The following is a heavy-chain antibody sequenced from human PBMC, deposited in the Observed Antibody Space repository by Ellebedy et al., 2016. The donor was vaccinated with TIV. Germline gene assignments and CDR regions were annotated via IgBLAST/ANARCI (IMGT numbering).Heavy chain of an antibody. CDR3: ARDYDRGDTPAFEY. Sequence: SVKVSXXFSGFTLTERSMHWVRQAPGQGLEWMGGTIPFLGIATYAQKFQGRVTITADESTSTAFMYLSSLRFEDTAIYYCARDYDRGDTPAFEYWGQGTLVTVSS. D-gene: IGHD1-14*01. CDR1: GFTLTERS. CDR2: TIPFLGIA. J-gene: IGHJ4*02. V-gene: IGHV1-69*13.